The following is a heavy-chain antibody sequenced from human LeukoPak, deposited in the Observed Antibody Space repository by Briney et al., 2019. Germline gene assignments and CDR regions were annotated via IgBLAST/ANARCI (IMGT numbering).Heavy chain of an antibody. D-gene: IGHD6-19*01. J-gene: IGHJ4*02. V-gene: IGHV3-23*01. CDR2: ISGSGGST. CDR3: ANEGTAVAGGDY. CDR1: GFIFSSYA. Sequence: GRSLRLSCAASGFIFSSYAMSWVRQAPGKGLEWVSSISGSGGSTYYADSLKGRFTISRDNSKNTLYLQMNSLRAEDTAIYYCANEGTAVAGGDYWGQGTLVTVSS.